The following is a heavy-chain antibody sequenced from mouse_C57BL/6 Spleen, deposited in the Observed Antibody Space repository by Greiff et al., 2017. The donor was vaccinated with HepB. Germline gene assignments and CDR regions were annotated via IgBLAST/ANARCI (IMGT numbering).Heavy chain of an antibody. D-gene: IGHD1-1*01. J-gene: IGHJ3*01. CDR2: ISDGGSYT. CDR3: ARDITTVVNGFAY. CDR1: GFTFSSYA. V-gene: IGHV5-4*01. Sequence: DVKLVESGGGLVKPGGSLKLSCAASGFTFSSYAMSWVRQTPEKRLEWVATISDGGSYTYYPDNVKGRFTISRDNAKNNLYLQMSHLKSEDTAMYYCARDITTVVNGFAYWGQGTLVTVSA.